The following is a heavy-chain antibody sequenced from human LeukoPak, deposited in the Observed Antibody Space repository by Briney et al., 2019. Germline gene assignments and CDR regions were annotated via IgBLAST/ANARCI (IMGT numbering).Heavy chain of an antibody. CDR2: INHNSGGT. Sequence: ASVKVSCKASGYTFTGYYMHWVRQAPGQGLEWMGWINHNSGGTNYAQKFHGRVTMTRDTSISTAYMELRRLRSDDTAVYYCARGAHYHDSSQGYDYWGQGTLVTVSS. V-gene: IGHV1-2*02. CDR1: GYTFTGYY. J-gene: IGHJ4*02. CDR3: ARGAHYHDSSQGYDY. D-gene: IGHD3-22*01.